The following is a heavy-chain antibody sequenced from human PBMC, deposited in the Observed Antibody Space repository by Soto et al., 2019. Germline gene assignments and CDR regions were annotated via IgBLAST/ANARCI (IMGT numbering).Heavy chain of an antibody. CDR1: GGSISSSSYY. CDR2: IYYSGST. J-gene: IGHJ5*02. Sequence: SETLSLTCTVSGGSISSSSYYWGWIRQPPGKGLEWIGNIYYSGSTYYNPSLKSRVTISVDMSKNRLSLTLTSVTAADTAVYYCARSFYPWGQGTLVTVSS. V-gene: IGHV4-39*07. CDR3: ARSFYP.